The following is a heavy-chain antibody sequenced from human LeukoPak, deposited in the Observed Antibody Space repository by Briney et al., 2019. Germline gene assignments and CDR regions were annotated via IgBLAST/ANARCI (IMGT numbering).Heavy chain of an antibody. V-gene: IGHV4-59*08. D-gene: IGHD6-19*01. CDR3: ARQVLQWLADAFDM. CDR2: SYYSGST. Sequence: SETLSLTCTVSGGSISSYYWSWIRQPPGKGLEWIGYSYYSGSTTPHPSLKSRVTISVDTSKNQFSLRLRSVTAADTAVYYCARQVLQWLADAFDMWGQGTMVTVSS. CDR1: GGSISSYY. J-gene: IGHJ3*02.